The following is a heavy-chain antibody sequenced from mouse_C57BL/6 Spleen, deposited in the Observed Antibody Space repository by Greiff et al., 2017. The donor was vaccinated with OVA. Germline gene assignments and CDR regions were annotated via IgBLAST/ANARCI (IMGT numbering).Heavy chain of an antibody. CDR1: GYTFTSYW. J-gene: IGHJ2*01. CDR2: IDPSDSET. D-gene: IGHD2-1*01. CDR3: AREGDCNFYFDY. V-gene: IGHV1-52*01. Sequence: QVQLQQPGAELVRPGSSVKLSCKASGYTFTSYWMHWVKQRPIQGLEWIGNIDPSDSETHYNQKFKDKATLTVDKSSSTAYMQLSSLTSEDSAVYYCAREGDCNFYFDYWGQGTTLTVSS.